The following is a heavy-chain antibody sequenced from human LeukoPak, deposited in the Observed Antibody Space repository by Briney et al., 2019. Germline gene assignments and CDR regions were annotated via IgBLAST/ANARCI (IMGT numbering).Heavy chain of an antibody. CDR3: ARDRIVGATNNYYYGMDV. J-gene: IGHJ6*02. V-gene: IGHV1-46*01. D-gene: IGHD1-26*01. Sequence: GASVKVSCKASGYTFTGYYMHWVRQAPGQGLEWMGIINPSGGSTSYAQKFQGRVTMARDTSTSTVYMELSSLRSEDTAVYYCARDRIVGATNNYYYGMDVWGQGTTVTVSS. CDR2: INPSGGST. CDR1: GYTFTGYY.